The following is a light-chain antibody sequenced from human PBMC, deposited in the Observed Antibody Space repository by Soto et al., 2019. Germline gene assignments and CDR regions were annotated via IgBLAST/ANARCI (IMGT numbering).Light chain of an antibody. V-gene: IGKV1-39*01. CDR1: QSISSS. Sequence: DIQMTQSPSSLSASVGDRVTITCRASQSISSSLNWYQQKPGKAPKLLIYAASSLQSGVPSRFSGSGSGTDFTLTTSSLQPEDFATYYCKQSYSTTWTFGQGTKVEIK. CDR3: KQSYSTTWT. J-gene: IGKJ1*01. CDR2: AAS.